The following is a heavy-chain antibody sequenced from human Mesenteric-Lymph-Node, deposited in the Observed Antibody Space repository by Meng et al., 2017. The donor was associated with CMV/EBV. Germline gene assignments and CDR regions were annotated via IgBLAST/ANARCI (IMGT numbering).Heavy chain of an antibody. V-gene: IGHV1-69*11. J-gene: IGHJ4*02. CDR1: GYYSGYA. Sequence: GYYSGYAINGVRQAPGQGLEWMGLVIPMLGRPSYAPKLQGRVTISADESTNTVYMEMTGLKSEDTAVYYCARDGGFSGSGTYYPPTFWGLGTLVTVSS. CDR3: ARDGGFSGSGTYYPPTF. CDR2: VIPMLGRP. D-gene: IGHD3-10*01.